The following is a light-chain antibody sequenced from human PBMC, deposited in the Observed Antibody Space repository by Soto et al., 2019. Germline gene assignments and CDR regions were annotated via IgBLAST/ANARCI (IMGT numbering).Light chain of an antibody. CDR3: SSYTTSTSFIL. CDR2: EVS. V-gene: IGLV2-14*01. J-gene: IGLJ2*01. CDR1: SSDIGNYDF. Sequence: QSVLTQPGSVGGSPGQSITISCTGTSSDIGNYDFVSWYQQVPGTAPKAMIYEVSSRPSGVSNRFSGSKSGNTASLTISGLQAEDEAYYYCSSYTTSTSFILFGGGTKVTVL.